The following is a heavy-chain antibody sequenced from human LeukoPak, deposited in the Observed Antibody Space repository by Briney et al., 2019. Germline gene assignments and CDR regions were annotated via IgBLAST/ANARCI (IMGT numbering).Heavy chain of an antibody. D-gene: IGHD3-16*01. V-gene: IGHV3-21*01. CDR1: GFTFSSYS. J-gene: IGHJ3*02. CDR2: ISSSSSYI. CDR3: ARDWGSWYEAYDAFDI. Sequence: TGGSLRLSCAASGFTFSSYSMNWVRQAPGKGLEWVSSISSSSSYIYYADSVKGRFTISRDNAKNSLYLQMNSLRAEDTAVYYCARDWGSWYEAYDAFDIWGQGTMVTVSS.